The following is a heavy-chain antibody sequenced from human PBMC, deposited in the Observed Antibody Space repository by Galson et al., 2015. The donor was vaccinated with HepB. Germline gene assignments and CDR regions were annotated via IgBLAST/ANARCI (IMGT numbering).Heavy chain of an antibody. Sequence: SLRLSCAASGFTFSSYAMHWVRQAPGKGLEWVAVISYDGSNKYYADSVKGRFTISRDNSKNTLYLQMNSLRAEDTAVYYCARGDCSSTSCYGVGYYYGMDVWGQGTTVTVSS. V-gene: IGHV3-30*04. J-gene: IGHJ6*02. CDR1: GFTFSSYA. CDR2: ISYDGSNK. D-gene: IGHD2-2*01. CDR3: ARGDCSSTSCYGVGYYYGMDV.